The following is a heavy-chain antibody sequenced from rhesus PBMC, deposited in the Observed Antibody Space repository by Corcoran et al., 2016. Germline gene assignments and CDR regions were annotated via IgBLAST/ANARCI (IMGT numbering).Heavy chain of an antibody. CDR1: GFTFAGYA. J-gene: IGHJ6*01. Sequence: EVQLVESGGALAQPGGSLRLSCAAPGFTFAGYALHWVRQAPGKGLEWVSRISWNSGTIYYADSVKGRFTISRDNAKNSLFLQMDRLRAEDTAVYYCTRENDYAVYGLDSWGQGVVVTVSS. CDR3: TRENDYAVYGLDS. CDR2: ISWNSGTI. V-gene: IGHV3-134*01. D-gene: IGHD4-29*01.